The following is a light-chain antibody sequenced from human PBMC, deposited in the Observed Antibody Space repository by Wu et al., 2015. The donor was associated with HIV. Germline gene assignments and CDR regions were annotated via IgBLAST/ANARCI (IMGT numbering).Light chain of an antibody. CDR3: QQYNIYSYS. Sequence: DIQMTQSPSTLSASVGDRVTITCRASQSISSWLAWYQQKPGKAPMLLIYKASTLESGVPSRFSGSGSGTEFTLTISSLQPDDFATYYCQQYNIYSYSFGQGTKLEIK. V-gene: IGKV1-5*03. CDR1: QSISSW. J-gene: IGKJ2*03. CDR2: KAS.